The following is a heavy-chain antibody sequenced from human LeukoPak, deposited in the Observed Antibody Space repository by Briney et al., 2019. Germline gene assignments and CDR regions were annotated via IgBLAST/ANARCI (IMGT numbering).Heavy chain of an antibody. CDR3: ARGVYSYEGGGPQKH. J-gene: IGHJ4*02. V-gene: IGHV1-18*01. D-gene: IGHD5-18*01. CDR1: GYTFTSYG. CDR2: ISAYNGNT. Sequence: ASVKVSCKASGYTFTSYGISWVRQAPGQGLEWMGWISAYNGNTNYAQKLQGRVTMTTDTSTSTAYMELRSLRSDDTAVYYCARGVYSYEGGGPQKHWGQGTLVTVSS.